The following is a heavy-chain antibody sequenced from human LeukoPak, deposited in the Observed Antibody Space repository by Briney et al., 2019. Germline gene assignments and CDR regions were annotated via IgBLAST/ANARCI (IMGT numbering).Heavy chain of an antibody. CDR3: ARGDRGCNGASCYSSDY. D-gene: IGHD2-15*01. V-gene: IGHV3-30*03. CDR1: GFTFSTYG. CDR2: IPSDGRHK. Sequence: PGGSLRLSCAASGFTFSTYGMHWVRQAPGKGLEWVAVIPSDGRHKFYTDSVKGRFTISRDNSNNTLYLQMNSLRGDDTAVYYCARGDRGCNGASCYSSDYWGQGTLVTVSS. J-gene: IGHJ4*02.